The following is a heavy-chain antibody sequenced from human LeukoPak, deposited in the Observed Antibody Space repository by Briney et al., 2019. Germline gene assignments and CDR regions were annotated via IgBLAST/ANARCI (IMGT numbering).Heavy chain of an antibody. CDR1: GFTFSSYS. CDR2: ISSSSTI. Sequence: GGSLRLSCAASGFTFSSYSMNWVRQAPGKGLEGVSYISSSSTIYYADSVKGRFTISRGNAKNSLYLQMNSLRAEDTAVYYCARDHDYGGNSAPGYWGQGTLVTVSS. D-gene: IGHD4-23*01. CDR3: ARDHDYGGNSAPGY. V-gene: IGHV3-48*01. J-gene: IGHJ4*02.